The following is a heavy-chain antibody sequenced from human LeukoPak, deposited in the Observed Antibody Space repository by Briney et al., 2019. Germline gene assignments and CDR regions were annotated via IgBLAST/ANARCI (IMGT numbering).Heavy chain of an antibody. CDR2: IYYSGNT. CDR3: ARGPYSYDSSGAFDI. V-gene: IGHV4-39*07. D-gene: IGHD3-22*01. Sequence: SETLSLTCTVSGGSISSSSYYWGWIRQPPGKGLEWIGSIYYSGNTYYNPSLKSRVTISVATSKNQFSLKLSSVTAADTAVYFCARGPYSYDSSGAFDIWGQGTMVTVSS. CDR1: GGSISSSSYY. J-gene: IGHJ3*02.